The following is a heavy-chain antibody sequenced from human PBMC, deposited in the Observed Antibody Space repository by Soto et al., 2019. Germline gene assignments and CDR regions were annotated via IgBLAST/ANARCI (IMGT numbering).Heavy chain of an antibody. CDR2: IYYSGST. Sequence: SETLSLTCTVSGGSISSYYWGWIRRPPGKGLEWIGSIYYSGSTYYNPSLKGRVTISVDTSKNQFSLKLSSVTAADTAVYYCARRWGYSFDYWGQGTLVTVS. V-gene: IGHV4-39*01. D-gene: IGHD7-27*01. CDR3: ARRWGYSFDY. CDR1: GGSISSYY. J-gene: IGHJ4*02.